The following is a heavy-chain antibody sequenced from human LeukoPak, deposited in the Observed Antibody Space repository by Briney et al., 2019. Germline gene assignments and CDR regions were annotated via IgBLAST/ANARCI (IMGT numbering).Heavy chain of an antibody. D-gene: IGHD1-14*01. Sequence: PSETLSLTCTVSGGSISSYYWSWIRQPPGKGLEWIGYIYYSGSTNYNPSLKSRVTISVDTSKNQFSLKLSSVTAADTAVHYCATHSEEDAFDIWGQGTMVTVSS. V-gene: IGHV4-59*08. CDR1: GGSISSYY. CDR3: ATHSEEDAFDI. J-gene: IGHJ3*02. CDR2: IYYSGST.